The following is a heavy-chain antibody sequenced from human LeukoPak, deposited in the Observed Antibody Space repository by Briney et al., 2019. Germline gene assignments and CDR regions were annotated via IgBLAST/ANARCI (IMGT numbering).Heavy chain of an antibody. J-gene: IGHJ6*02. Sequence: PSETLSLTCGVSGGSISNYYWSWIRQPPGKGLEWIGYIYYSGSTNYNSSLKSRVTISIDTSKNQFSLKPSSVTAADTAVYYCARLTGGYYYYGMDVWGQGTTVTVSS. D-gene: IGHD7-27*01. CDR2: IYYSGST. V-gene: IGHV4-59*08. CDR3: ARLTGGYYYYGMDV. CDR1: GGSISNYY.